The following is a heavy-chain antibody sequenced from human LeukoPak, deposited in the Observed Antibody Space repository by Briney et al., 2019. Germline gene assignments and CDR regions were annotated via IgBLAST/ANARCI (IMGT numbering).Heavy chain of an antibody. V-gene: IGHV3-23*01. CDR1: GFTFSSYA. CDR3: AKDLGYSSGWYFGAFDI. J-gene: IGHJ3*02. CDR2: ISGSGGST. Sequence: GGSLRLSCAASGFTFSSYATSWVRQAPGKGLEWVSAISGSGGSTYYADSVKGRFTISRDNSKNTLYLQMNSLRAEDTAVYYCAKDLGYSSGWYFGAFDIWGQGAMVTVSS. D-gene: IGHD6-19*01.